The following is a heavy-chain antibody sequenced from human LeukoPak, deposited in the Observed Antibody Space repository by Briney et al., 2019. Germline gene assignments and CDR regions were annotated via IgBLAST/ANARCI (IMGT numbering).Heavy chain of an antibody. CDR1: GFTFSNYW. Sequence: GVSQRLSCATSGFTFSNYWMSWVRQAPGKGLEWVANINRDGCEKYYVDSVKGRFTIARDNATNSMCLQMNSLRAEDTSVYDCARVLAGATNWFDPWGQGTLVTVSS. D-gene: IGHD3-10*01. CDR3: ARVLAGATNWFDP. V-gene: IGHV3-7*02. CDR2: INRDGCEK. J-gene: IGHJ5*02.